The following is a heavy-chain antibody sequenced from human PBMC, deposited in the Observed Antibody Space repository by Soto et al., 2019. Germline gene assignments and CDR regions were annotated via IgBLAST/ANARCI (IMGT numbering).Heavy chain of an antibody. V-gene: IGHV4-31*03. CDR2: IYYSGST. D-gene: IGHD4-17*01. J-gene: IGHJ6*02. CDR3: ARDLRYGDFESYGMDV. Sequence: QVQLQESGPGLVKPSQTLSLTCTVSGGSISSGGYYWSWIRQHPGKGLEWIGYIYYSGSTYYNPSLKSRVTISVYTSKNQFSLKLSSVTAADTAVYYCARDLRYGDFESYGMDVWGQGTTVTVSS. CDR1: GGSISSGGYY.